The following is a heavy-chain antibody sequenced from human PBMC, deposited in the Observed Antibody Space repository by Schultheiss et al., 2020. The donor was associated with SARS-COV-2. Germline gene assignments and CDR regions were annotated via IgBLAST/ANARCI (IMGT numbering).Heavy chain of an antibody. D-gene: IGHD2-15*01. CDR1: GGSISSGGYY. CDR2: IYYSGST. CDR3: ARNQGIRRSGPDAFDI. J-gene: IGHJ3*02. Sequence: SETLSLTCTVSGGSISSGGYYWSWIRQHPGKGLEWIGYIYYSGSTNYNPSLKSRVTISVDTSKNQFSLKLSSVTAADTAVYYCARNQGIRRSGPDAFDIWGQGTMVTVSS. V-gene: IGHV4-61*08.